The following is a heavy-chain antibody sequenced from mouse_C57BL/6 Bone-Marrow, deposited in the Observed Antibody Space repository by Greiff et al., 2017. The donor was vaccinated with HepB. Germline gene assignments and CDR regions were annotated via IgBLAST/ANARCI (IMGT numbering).Heavy chain of an antibody. CDR2: INPSNGGT. J-gene: IGHJ2*01. CDR1: GYTFTSYW. D-gene: IGHD1-1*01. Sequence: QVQLQQPGTELVKPGASVKLSCKASGYTFTSYWMHWVKQRPGQGLEWMGNINPSNGGTNYNEKFKSKATLTVDKSSSTAYMQLSSLTSEDSAVYYCARSFITTVVALDYWGQGTTLTVSS. V-gene: IGHV1-53*01. CDR3: ARSFITTVVALDY.